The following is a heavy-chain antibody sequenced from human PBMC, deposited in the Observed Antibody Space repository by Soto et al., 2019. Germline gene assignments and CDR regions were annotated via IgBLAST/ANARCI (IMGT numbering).Heavy chain of an antibody. CDR1: GFTFRTYA. CDR2: ISGSGGST. CDR3: VKGDGYNSWGAFDI. V-gene: IGHV3-23*01. D-gene: IGHD5-12*01. J-gene: IGHJ3*02. Sequence: GGSLGLSCVASGFTFRTYAMSWRRQAPGKGLEWVSTISGSGGSTYYADSVKGRFTISRDNSKNTLYLQMNSLRAEDTAVYYCVKGDGYNSWGAFDIWGQGTMVTVSS.